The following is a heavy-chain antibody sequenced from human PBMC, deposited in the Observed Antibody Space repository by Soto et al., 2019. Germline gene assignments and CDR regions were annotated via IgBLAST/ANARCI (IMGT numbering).Heavy chain of an antibody. J-gene: IGHJ4*02. CDR2: IYHSGST. CDR1: GGSISSSNW. Sequence: SETLCLTCAVSGGSISSSNWWSWVRQPPGKGLEWIGEIYHSGSTNYNPSLKCRVTISVDKSKNQFSLKLSSVTAADTAVYYCARANSYSSGWYYFDYWGQGTLVTVSS. V-gene: IGHV4-4*02. CDR3: ARANSYSSGWYYFDY. D-gene: IGHD6-19*01.